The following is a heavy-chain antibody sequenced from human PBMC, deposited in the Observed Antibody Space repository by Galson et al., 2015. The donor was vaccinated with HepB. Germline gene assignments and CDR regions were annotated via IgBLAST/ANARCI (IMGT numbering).Heavy chain of an antibody. J-gene: IGHJ6*03. D-gene: IGHD2-2*02. CDR2: IDWDDDK. Sequence: PALVKPTQTLTLTCTFSGFSLSTSGMCVSWIRQPPGKALEWLALIDWDDDKYYSTSLKTRLTISKDTSKNQVVLTMTNMDPVDTATYYCAHYRADIVVVPAAIRHYYYYMDVWGKGTTVTVSS. V-gene: IGHV2-70*12. CDR1: GFSLSTSGMC. CDR3: AHYRADIVVVPAAIRHYYYYMDV.